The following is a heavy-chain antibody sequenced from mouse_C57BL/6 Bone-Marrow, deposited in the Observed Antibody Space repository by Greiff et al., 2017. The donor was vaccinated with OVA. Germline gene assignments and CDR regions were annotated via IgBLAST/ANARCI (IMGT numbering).Heavy chain of an antibody. V-gene: IGHV1-69*01. Sequence: QVQLQQPGAELVLPGASVKLSCTASGYTFTSYWMHWVKQRPGQGLEWIGEIDPSASYTNYNPTFKGKSTSTVDNSSSTAYMQLSSLTSEDSAVYYCARDYGSSYGYWYFDVWGTGTTVTVSS. CDR2: IDPSASYT. J-gene: IGHJ1*03. CDR1: GYTFTSYW. D-gene: IGHD1-1*01. CDR3: ARDYGSSYGYWYFDV.